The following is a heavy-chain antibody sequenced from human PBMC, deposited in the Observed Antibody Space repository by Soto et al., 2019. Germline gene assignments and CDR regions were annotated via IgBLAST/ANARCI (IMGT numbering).Heavy chain of an antibody. V-gene: IGHV4-34*01. CDR2: INHSGST. D-gene: IGHD4-17*01. CDR1: GGSFSGYY. J-gene: IGHJ4*02. CDR3: ARVGVTTGFSQDY. Sequence: QVQLQQWGAGLLKPSETLSLTCAVYGGSFSGYYWSWIRQPPWKGLEWIGEINHSGSTNYNPSLKSRVTISVDTSKNQFSLKLSSVTAADTAVYYCARVGVTTGFSQDYWGQGTLVTVSS.